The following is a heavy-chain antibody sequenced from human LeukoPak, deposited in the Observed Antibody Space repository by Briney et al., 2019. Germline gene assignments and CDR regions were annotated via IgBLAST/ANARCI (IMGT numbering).Heavy chain of an antibody. J-gene: IGHJ5*02. Sequence: SETLSLTCTVSGGSISSYYWSWIRQPPGKGLEWIGYIYYSGSTNYNPSLKSRVTISVDTSKNQFSLKLSSVTAADTAVYYCARGRLYYYDSSGYRLQWFDPWGQGTLVTVSS. CDR3: ARGRLYYYDSSGYRLQWFDP. V-gene: IGHV4-59*01. CDR1: GGSISSYY. CDR2: IYYSGST. D-gene: IGHD3-22*01.